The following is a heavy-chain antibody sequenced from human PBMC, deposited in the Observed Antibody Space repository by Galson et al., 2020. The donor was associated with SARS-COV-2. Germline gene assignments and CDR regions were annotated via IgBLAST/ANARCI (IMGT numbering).Heavy chain of an antibody. CDR1: GGSFSGYY. D-gene: IGHD3-10*02. CDR2: INHSGST. J-gene: IGHJ6*03. Sequence: SETLSLTCAVYGGSFSGYYWSWNRQPPGKGLEWIGEINHSGSTNYNPSLKSRVTISVDTSKNQFSLKLHSVTAADTAVYYCARGDNVFDELFIYYYYYMDVWDKGTTVTVSS. V-gene: IGHV4-34*01. CDR3: ARGDNVFDELFIYYYYYMDV.